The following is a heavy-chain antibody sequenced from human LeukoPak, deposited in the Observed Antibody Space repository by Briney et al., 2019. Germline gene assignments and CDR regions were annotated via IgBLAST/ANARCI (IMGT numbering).Heavy chain of an antibody. Sequence: SCKASGYTFTSYGISWVRQAPGQGLEWMGWISAYNGNTNYAQKLKGRVTMTTDTSKSTDYMEMRRLRSEDTAVYYCATNSHWLVGYMDVWGTGTTVTVSS. CDR3: ATNSHWLVGYMDV. CDR1: GYTFTSYG. CDR2: ISAYNGNT. J-gene: IGHJ6*03. D-gene: IGHD6-19*01. V-gene: IGHV1-18*01.